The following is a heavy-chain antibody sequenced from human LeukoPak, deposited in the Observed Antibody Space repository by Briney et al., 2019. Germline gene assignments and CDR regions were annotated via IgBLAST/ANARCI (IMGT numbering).Heavy chain of an antibody. J-gene: IGHJ4*02. CDR3: ARNTIGGNSLDY. D-gene: IGHD4-23*01. V-gene: IGHV4-38-2*02. CDR1: GYSISSGYY. Sequence: PSETLSLTCTVSGYSISSGYYWGWIRQPPGKGLEWIGSIYHSGSTYYNPSLKSRVTISVDTSKNQFSPKLSSVTAADTAVYYCARNTIGGNSLDYWGQGTLVTVSS. CDR2: IYHSGST.